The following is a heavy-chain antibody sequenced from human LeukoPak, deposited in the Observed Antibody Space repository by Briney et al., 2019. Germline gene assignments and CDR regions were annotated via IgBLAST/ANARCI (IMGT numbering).Heavy chain of an antibody. Sequence: GSSVKVSCKASGGTFSSYAISWVRQAPGQGLEWMGRIIPILGIANYAQKLQGRVTMTTDTSTSTAYMELRSLRSDDTAVYYCARDQIAAAGPRAYGMDVWGQGTTVTVSS. V-gene: IGHV1-69*04. CDR1: GGTFSSYA. J-gene: IGHJ6*02. CDR3: ARDQIAAAGPRAYGMDV. CDR2: IIPILGIA. D-gene: IGHD6-13*01.